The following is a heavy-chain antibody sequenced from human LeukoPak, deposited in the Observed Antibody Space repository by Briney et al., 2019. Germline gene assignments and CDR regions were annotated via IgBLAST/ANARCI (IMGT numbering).Heavy chain of an antibody. CDR1: GYTFTGYY. CDR2: INPNSGGT. Sequence: ASVKVSCKASGYTFTGYYMHWVRQAPGQGLEWMGRINPNSGGTNYAQKFQGRVTMTRDTSISTAYMELSRLRSDDTAVYHCARRQNYYDSSAVGYWFDPWGQGTLVTVSS. J-gene: IGHJ5*02. V-gene: IGHV1-2*06. D-gene: IGHD3-22*01. CDR3: ARRQNYYDSSAVGYWFDP.